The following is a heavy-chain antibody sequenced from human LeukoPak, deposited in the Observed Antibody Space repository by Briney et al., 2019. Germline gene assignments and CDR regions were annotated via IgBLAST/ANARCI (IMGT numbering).Heavy chain of an antibody. D-gene: IGHD3-10*01. V-gene: IGHV3-49*04. J-gene: IGHJ4*02. CDR3: TVDYGSGSYLVDY. Sequence: GGSLRLSCAASGFTFSNAWMSWVRQAPGKGLEWVGFIRSKAYGGTTEYAASVKGRFTISRDDSKSIAYLQMNSLKTEDTAVYYCTVDYGSGSYLVDYWGQGTLVTVSS. CDR2: IRSKAYGGTT. CDR1: GFTFSNAW.